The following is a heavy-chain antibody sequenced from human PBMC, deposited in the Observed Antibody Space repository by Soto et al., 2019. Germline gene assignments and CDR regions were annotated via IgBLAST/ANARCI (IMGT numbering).Heavy chain of an antibody. V-gene: IGHV3-30*18. J-gene: IGHJ6*02. D-gene: IGHD3-3*01. CDR1: GFTFSSYG. Sequence: GGSLRLSCAASGFTFSSYGMHWVRQAPGKGLEWVAVTSYDGSNKYYADSVKGRFTISRDNSKNTLYLQMNSLRAEDTAVYYCAKCLGITIFGVVLPDYYYYGMDVWGQGTTVTVSS. CDR3: AKCLGITIFGVVLPDYYYYGMDV. CDR2: TSYDGSNK.